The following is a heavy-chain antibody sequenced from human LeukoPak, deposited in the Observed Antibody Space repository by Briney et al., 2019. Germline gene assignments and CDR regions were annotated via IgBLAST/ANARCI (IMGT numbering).Heavy chain of an antibody. CDR3: ARDIIRGITGSTSLYNWFDP. CDR1: AYTFTTYY. Sequence: ASAKVSCKTSAYTFTTYYMHCLRQAPEQPLEWLEVFNPIGGSRSNTQKSQRKVTMTRDTSTSTVYMELRSLRSDHTAVYYCARDIIRGITGSTSLYNWFDPWGQGTLVTVSS. J-gene: IGHJ5*02. V-gene: IGHV1-46*01. CDR2: FNPIGGSR. D-gene: IGHD1-20*01.